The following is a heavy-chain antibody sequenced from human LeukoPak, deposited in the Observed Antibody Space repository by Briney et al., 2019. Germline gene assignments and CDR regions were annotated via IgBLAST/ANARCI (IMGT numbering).Heavy chain of an antibody. V-gene: IGHV4-34*01. CDR3: ARTATTVDTAMGY. Sequence: SETLSLTCAVYGESFSGYYWSWIRQPPGKGLEWIGEINHSGSTNYNPSLKSRVTISVDTSKNQFSLKLSSVTAADTAVYYCARTATTVDTAMGYWGQGTLVTVSS. CDR2: INHSGST. CDR1: GESFSGYY. D-gene: IGHD5-18*01. J-gene: IGHJ4*02.